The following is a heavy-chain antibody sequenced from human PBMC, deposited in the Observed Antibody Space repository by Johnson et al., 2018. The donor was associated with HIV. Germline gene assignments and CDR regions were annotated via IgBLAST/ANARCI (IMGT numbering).Heavy chain of an antibody. CDR3: ASGRQNLVMGDAFEI. V-gene: IGHV3-30*04. CDR2: ISYDGSKK. D-gene: IGHD2-8*01. CDR1: GFSLNSYD. Sequence: QMQLVESGGGVVQPGGSLRLSCAASGFSLNSYDMHWVRQAPGKGLEWGTMISYDGSKKYYADSVKGRLTISRDNSKNTLYLQMNSLRVEDTAMYYWASGRQNLVMGDAFEIWGQGTMVTVSS. J-gene: IGHJ3*02.